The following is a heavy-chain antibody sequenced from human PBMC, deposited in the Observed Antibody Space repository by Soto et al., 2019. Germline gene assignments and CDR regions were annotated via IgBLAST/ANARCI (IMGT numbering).Heavy chain of an antibody. J-gene: IGHJ3*02. D-gene: IGHD3-10*01. CDR1: GFTVSYNY. Sequence: GGSLRLSCAVSGFTVSYNYMSWVRQAPGKXLEWVSVIYRGGDTFYADSVKGRFTISRDNSKNTLYLQMNSLRAEDTAVYYCARGMYGSGSYYIGDAFDMWGQGTMVTVSS. V-gene: IGHV3-53*01. CDR3: ARGMYGSGSYYIGDAFDM. CDR2: IYRGGDT.